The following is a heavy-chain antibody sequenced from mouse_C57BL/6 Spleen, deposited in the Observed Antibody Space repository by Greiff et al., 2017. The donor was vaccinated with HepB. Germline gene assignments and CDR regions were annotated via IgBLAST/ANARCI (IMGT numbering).Heavy chain of an antibody. V-gene: IGHV1-80*01. CDR3: ARLNYYAMDY. Sequence: LQESGAELVKPGASVKISCKASGYAFSSYWMNWVKQRPGKGLEWIGQIYPGDGDTNYNGKFKGKATLTADKSSSTAYMQLSSLTSEDSAVYFCARLNYYAMDYWGQGTSVTVSS. CDR2: IYPGDGDT. CDR1: GYAFSSYW. J-gene: IGHJ4*01.